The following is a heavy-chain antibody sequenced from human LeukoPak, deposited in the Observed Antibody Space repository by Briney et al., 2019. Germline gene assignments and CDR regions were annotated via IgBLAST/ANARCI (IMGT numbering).Heavy chain of an antibody. CDR3: ARAGYGDYY. V-gene: IGHV3-7*05. J-gene: IGHJ4*02. CDR2: IKKDGSEK. Sequence: GGSLRLSCAASGFTLNNQWMRWVRQAPGKGLGWVGSIKKDGSEKHYVDSLKGRFTISRDNAKNSLFLQMNSRGAEDAAVYYCARAGYGDYYWGQGTLVTVSS. CDR1: GFTLNNQW. D-gene: IGHD4-17*01.